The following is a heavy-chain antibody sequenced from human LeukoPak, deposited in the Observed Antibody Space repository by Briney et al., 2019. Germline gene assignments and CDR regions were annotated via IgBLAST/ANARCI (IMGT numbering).Heavy chain of an antibody. Sequence: GGSLRLSRAASGFTFSSYAMSWVRQAPGKGLEWVSSISSSSSYIYYADSVKGRFTISRDNAKNSLYLQMNSLRAEDTAVYYCARLDIVATTGFDYWGQGTLVTVSS. D-gene: IGHD5-12*01. V-gene: IGHV3-21*01. CDR2: ISSSSSYI. CDR1: GFTFSSYA. CDR3: ARLDIVATTGFDY. J-gene: IGHJ4*02.